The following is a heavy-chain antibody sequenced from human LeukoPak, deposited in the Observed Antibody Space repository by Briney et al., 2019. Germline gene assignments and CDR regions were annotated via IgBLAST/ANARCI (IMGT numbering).Heavy chain of an antibody. CDR2: IYPGDSDT. D-gene: IGHD6-6*01. CDR1: AYSFTNFW. V-gene: IGHV5-51*01. CDR3: ARQATSSSGED. Sequence: GESLKISCKSSAYSFTNFWVAWVRQMPEKGMEWMGIIYPGDSDTRYSPSFRGQVTISVDKPINTAYLQWSSLKASDTAMYYCARQATSSSGEDWGQGTLVTVSS. J-gene: IGHJ4*02.